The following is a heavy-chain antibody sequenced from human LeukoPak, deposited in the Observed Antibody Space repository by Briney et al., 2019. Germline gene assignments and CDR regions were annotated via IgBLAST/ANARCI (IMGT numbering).Heavy chain of an antibody. V-gene: IGHV4-39*01. J-gene: IGHJ3*02. CDR1: GGSISSSGYY. CDR2: IYYSGSP. CDR3: ARGSIAARNDAFDI. Sequence: SETLSLTCTVSGGSISSSGYYWGSIRQPPGKGLEWIGSIYYSGSPYYSPSLKSRVTISVDTSKNQFSLKLSSVTAADTAVHYCARGSIAARNDAFDIWGQGTMVTVSS. D-gene: IGHD6-6*01.